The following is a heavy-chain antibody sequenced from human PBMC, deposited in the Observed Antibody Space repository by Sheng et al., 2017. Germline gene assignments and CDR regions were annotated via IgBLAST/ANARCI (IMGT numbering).Heavy chain of an antibody. Sequence: GAEVKKPGASVKVSCKASGYTFTDYGFVWVRQAPGQGLEWMGWISGYNGNIKYAQKFQGRVTMTADTSTSTAYMELRSLRSDDTAVYYCARGITMVRGVIKDYYGMDVWDQGP. CDR3: ARGITMVRGVIKDYYGMDV. CDR2: ISGYNGNI. CDR1: GYTFTDYG. J-gene: IGHJ6*02. D-gene: IGHD3-10*01. V-gene: IGHV1-18*01.